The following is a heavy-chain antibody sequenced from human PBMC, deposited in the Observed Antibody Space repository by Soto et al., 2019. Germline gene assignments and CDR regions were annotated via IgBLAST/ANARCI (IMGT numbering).Heavy chain of an antibody. CDR3: AREGGFNSQDEYYYYGLDV. CDR1: GFAFRTYG. CDR2: ISYDGFNK. Sequence: QVHLVESGGGVVQPGRSLRLSCAATGFAFRTYGMHWVRRAPGKGLEWLAGISYDGFNKKHADSVQGRFTISRDNSKSTLSLQMDSLRVEGTAVYYWAREGGFNSQDEYYYYGLDVWGQGTTVTVSS. D-gene: IGHD3-16*01. V-gene: IGHV3-30*19. J-gene: IGHJ6*02.